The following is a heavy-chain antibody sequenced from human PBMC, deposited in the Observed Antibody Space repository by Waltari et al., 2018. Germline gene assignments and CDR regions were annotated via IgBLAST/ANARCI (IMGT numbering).Heavy chain of an antibody. CDR2: ISWNSGSI. Sequence: EVQLVESGGGLVQPGRSLRRSCAASGSTLDDSAMHWLRQAPGKGLEWVSGISWNSGSIGYADSVKGRFTISRDNAKNSLYLQMNSLRAEDTALYYCAKEEHLYYFDYWGQGTLVTVSS. V-gene: IGHV3-9*01. CDR1: GSTLDDSA. CDR3: AKEEHLYYFDY. J-gene: IGHJ4*02.